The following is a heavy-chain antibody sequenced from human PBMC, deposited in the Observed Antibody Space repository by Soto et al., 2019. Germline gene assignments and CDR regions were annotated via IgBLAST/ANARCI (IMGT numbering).Heavy chain of an antibody. V-gene: IGHV3-21*01. Sequence: GGSLRLSXAASRFKFSDYSMNWVRQAPGKGLEWVSSISPRSAYIHYADAVKGRFIISRDDGKNALILQMNSLRAEDTAVYYCATLIKTYYDDSSGYSQDYWGQGTLVTVSS. CDR2: ISPRSAYI. CDR3: ATLIKTYYDDSSGYSQDY. CDR1: RFKFSDYS. D-gene: IGHD3-22*01. J-gene: IGHJ4*02.